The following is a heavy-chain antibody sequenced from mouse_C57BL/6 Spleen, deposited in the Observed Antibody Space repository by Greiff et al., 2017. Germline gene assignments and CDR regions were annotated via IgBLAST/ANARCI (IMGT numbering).Heavy chain of an antibody. CDR1: GYAFSSYW. CDR3: AREGRDFAY. J-gene: IGHJ3*01. V-gene: IGHV1-80*01. CDR2: IYPGGGAA. Sequence: VKLQESGAELVKPGASVKISCKASGYAFSSYWMTWVQQSPGKGLEWIGQIYPGGGAANYNGKFTGKVTLTADKSSSTVYMQLCSLTSEDSAVYFCAREGRDFAYWGQGTLVTVSA. D-gene: IGHD3-3*01.